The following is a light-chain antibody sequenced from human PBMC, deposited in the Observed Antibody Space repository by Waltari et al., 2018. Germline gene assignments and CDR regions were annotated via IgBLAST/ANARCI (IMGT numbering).Light chain of an antibody. V-gene: IGLV1-47*01. J-gene: IGLJ2*01. CDR2: RAN. Sequence: QPVLTQPPSASGTPGQRVTLSCYGRLSNVGNTFVNWYQQLPGTTPKLRIYRANQRPSGVPDRFSGSKSGTSASLVISGLRSEDEAVYYCATWDDSLNILFGGGTNLTVL. CDR3: ATWDDSLNIL. CDR1: LSNVGNTF.